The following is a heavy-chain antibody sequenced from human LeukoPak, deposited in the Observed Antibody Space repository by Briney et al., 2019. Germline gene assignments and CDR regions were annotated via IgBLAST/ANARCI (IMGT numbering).Heavy chain of an antibody. CDR2: IYYSGST. J-gene: IGHJ6*03. Sequence: SETLSLTCTVSGGSISSGSYYWSWIRQPPGKGLEWIGSIYYSGSTYYNPSLKSRVTISVDTSKNQFSLKLSSVTAADTAVYYCARTSQGHPFSYMDVWGKGTTVTVSS. D-gene: IGHD2/OR15-2a*01. CDR3: ARTSQGHPFSYMDV. V-gene: IGHV4-39*07. CDR1: GGSISSGSYY.